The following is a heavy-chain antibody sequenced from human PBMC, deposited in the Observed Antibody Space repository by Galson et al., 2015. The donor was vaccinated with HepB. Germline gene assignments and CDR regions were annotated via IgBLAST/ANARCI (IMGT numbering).Heavy chain of an antibody. CDR2: ISSNGGNK. V-gene: IGHV3-30-3*01. D-gene: IGHD1-1*01. CDR3: ARAGRGNDGDWLDP. CDR1: GFTFSSYA. J-gene: IGHJ5*02. Sequence: SLRLSCAASGFTFSSYAMHWVRQAPGKGLEWVALISSNGGNKYYADSVKGRFTISRDNSKNTLSLQMNSLRPEDTAIYYCARAGRGNDGDWLDPWGHGALVTVSS.